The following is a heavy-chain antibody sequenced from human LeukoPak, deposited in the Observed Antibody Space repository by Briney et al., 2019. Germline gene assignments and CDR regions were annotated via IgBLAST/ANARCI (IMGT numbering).Heavy chain of an antibody. CDR1: GFTFSGSG. CDR2: SGDSDGST. CDR3: AKGGCRGTCNPLAY. D-gene: IGHD2-15*01. J-gene: IGHJ4*02. V-gene: IGHV3-23*01. Sequence: SGGSLRLSCAASGFTFSGSGMSWVRQAPGKGLEGISSSGDSDGSTYYADSLKGRFTISRDNSKNTLYLQMNSLRAEDTAVYYCAKGGCRGTCNPLAYWGQGALVTVSP.